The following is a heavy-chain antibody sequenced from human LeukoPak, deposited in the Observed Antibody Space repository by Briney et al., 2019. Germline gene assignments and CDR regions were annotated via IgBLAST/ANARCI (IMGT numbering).Heavy chain of an antibody. CDR2: INHSGST. D-gene: IGHD7-27*01. CDR1: GGSFSGYY. V-gene: IGHV4-34*01. Sequence: IPSETLSLTCAVYGGSFSGYYWSWIRQPPGKGLEWIGEINHSGSTSYNPSLKSRVTISVDTSKNQFSLKLSSVTAADTALYYCANLRPLGIWGQGTMVTVSS. CDR3: ANLRPLGI. J-gene: IGHJ3*02.